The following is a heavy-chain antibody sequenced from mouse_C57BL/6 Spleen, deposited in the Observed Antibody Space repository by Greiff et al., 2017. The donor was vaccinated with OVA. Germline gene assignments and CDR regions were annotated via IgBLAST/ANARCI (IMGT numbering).Heavy chain of an antibody. J-gene: IGHJ2*01. CDR3: AREGLTGTRGGFDY. V-gene: IGHV1-64*01. CDR2: IHPNSGST. Sequence: QVQLQQPGAELVKPGASVKLSCKASGYTFTSYWMHWVKQRPGQGLEWIGMIHPNSGSTNYNEKFKSKATLTVDKSSSTAYMQLSSLTSEDSAVYYCAREGLTGTRGGFDYWGQGTTLTVSS. CDR1: GYTFTSYW. D-gene: IGHD4-1*01.